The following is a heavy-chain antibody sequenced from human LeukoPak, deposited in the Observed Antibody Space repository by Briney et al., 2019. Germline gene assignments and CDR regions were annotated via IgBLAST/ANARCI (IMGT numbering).Heavy chain of an antibody. V-gene: IGHV4-4*07. Sequence: SETLSLTCTVSGGSISSYYWSWIRQPAGKGLEWIGRIYTSGSTNYNPSLKSRVTMSVDTSKNQFSLKLSSVTAAATAVYYCARDRGTSGIVVVAYYYYMDVWGKGTTVTVSS. D-gene: IGHD3-22*01. J-gene: IGHJ6*03. CDR3: ARDRGTSGIVVVAYYYYMDV. CDR2: IYTSGST. CDR1: GGSISSYY.